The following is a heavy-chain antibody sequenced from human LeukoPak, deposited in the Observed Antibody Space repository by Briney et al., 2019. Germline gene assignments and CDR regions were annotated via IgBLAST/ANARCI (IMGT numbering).Heavy chain of an antibody. V-gene: IGHV3-23*01. D-gene: IGHD6-13*01. CDR3: ANSQRSSWNYYFDH. CDR1: GFTFSSYA. CDR2: ISGSGGGT. Sequence: QPGGSLRLSCAASGFTFSSYAMSWVRQAPGKGLGWVSTISGSGGGTYYAASVKGRFTISRDNSKNTLYLQMNSLRAEDTAVYFCANSQRSSWNYYFDHWGQGTLVTVSS. J-gene: IGHJ4*02.